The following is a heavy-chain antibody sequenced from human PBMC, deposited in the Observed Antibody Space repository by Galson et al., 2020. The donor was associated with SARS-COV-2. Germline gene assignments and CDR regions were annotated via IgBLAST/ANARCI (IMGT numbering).Heavy chain of an antibody. CDR2: IYNSGST. Sequence: SETLSLTCTVSGGSISSGDYYWSWIRQHPGKGLEWIGFIYNSGSTYYTPSLKSRVTISVDTSKNQVSLKLSSVTAADTAVYYCARDTRVGMVRGLKKAGLDGWGQGTTVTVTS. J-gene: IGHJ6*02. D-gene: IGHD3-10*01. CDR3: ARDTRVGMVRGLKKAGLDG. CDR1: GGSISSGDYY. V-gene: IGHV4-31*03.